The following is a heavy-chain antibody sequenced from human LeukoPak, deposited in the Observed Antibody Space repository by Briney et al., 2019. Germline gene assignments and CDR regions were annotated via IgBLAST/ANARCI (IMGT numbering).Heavy chain of an antibody. CDR3: ATGYCSGGSCPYYYYMDV. J-gene: IGHJ6*03. Sequence: GGSLRLSCAASGFTVSSNYVSWVRQAPGKVLEWVSVIYGGGSTYYADSVKGRFTISRDNSKNTLYLQMNSLRAEDTAVYYCATGYCSGGSCPYYYYMDVWGKGTTVTISS. D-gene: IGHD2-15*01. CDR1: GFTVSSNY. CDR2: IYGGGST. V-gene: IGHV3-53*01.